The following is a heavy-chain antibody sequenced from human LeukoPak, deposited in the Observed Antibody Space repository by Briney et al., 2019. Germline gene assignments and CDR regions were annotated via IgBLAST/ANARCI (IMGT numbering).Heavy chain of an antibody. CDR2: ISGAGDRT. V-gene: IGHV3-23*01. CDR3: AKDLAYDSSDYHVIFDC. CDR1: GFTFDDYA. J-gene: IGHJ4*02. Sequence: TGESLRLSCAASGFTFDDYAMHWVRQAPGKGLEWVSAISGAGDRTYHADSVKGRFTTSRDNSKNTLYLQMNSLRAEDTAIYYCAKDLAYDSSDYHVIFDCWGQGTLVTVSS. D-gene: IGHD3-22*01.